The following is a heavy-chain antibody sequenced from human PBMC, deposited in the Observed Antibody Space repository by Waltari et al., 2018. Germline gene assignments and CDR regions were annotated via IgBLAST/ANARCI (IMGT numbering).Heavy chain of an antibody. CDR2: INHSGST. CDR1: GGSFSGYY. Sequence: QVQLQQWGAGLLKPSETLSLTCAVYGGSFSGYYWSWIRQPPGKGLEWIGEINHSGSTNYNPSLKSRVTISVVASKNQFSLKLSSVTAAYTATYCCAHLPGGRFLGPSFDYWGQGTLVTVSS. J-gene: IGHJ4*02. CDR3: AHLPGGRFLGPSFDY. D-gene: IGHD3-3*01. V-gene: IGHV4-34*01.